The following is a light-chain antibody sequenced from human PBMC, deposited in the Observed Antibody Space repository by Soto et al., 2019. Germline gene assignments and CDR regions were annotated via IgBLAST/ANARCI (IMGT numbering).Light chain of an antibody. V-gene: IGLV2-11*01. CDR1: SSDVGGYNY. Sequence: QSALTQPASVSGSPGQSITISCTGTSSDVGGYNYVSWYQQHPGKAPKLMIYDVSNRPSGVPDRFSGSKSGHTASLTISGRPAADAPDSYCCSYAGSHPLLGGGAHLPVL. CDR2: DVS. CDR3: CSYAGSHPL. J-gene: IGLJ2*01.